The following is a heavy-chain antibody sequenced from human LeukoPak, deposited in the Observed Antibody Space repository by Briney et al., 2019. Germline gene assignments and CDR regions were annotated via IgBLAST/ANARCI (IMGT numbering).Heavy chain of an antibody. Sequence: ASVKVSCKASGYTFTGYFMHWVRQAHGQGLEWMGWINPNSGGPNYAQKFQGRVTMTTDTSISTAYMEVSRLRSDDTAVYYCARVRIGQQLDKYYYYAMDVWGQGTTVTVSS. V-gene: IGHV1-2*02. CDR2: INPNSGGP. J-gene: IGHJ6*02. CDR3: ARVRIGQQLDKYYYYAMDV. CDR1: GYTFTGYF. D-gene: IGHD6-13*01.